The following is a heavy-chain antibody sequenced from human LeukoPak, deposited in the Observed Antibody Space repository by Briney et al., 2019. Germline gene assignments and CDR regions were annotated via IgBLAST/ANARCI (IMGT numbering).Heavy chain of an antibody. J-gene: IGHJ4*02. V-gene: IGHV1-2*02. D-gene: IGHD3-3*01. CDR2: INPNTGGT. Sequence: ASVKVSCRASGSTFSGHYMHWVRQAPGQGLEWMGWINPNTGGTNYAQKFQGGVTMTRDTSISTVYMELRRLRSDDTAVYYCARDMYDFLSAAYYFDYWGQGTLVTVSS. CDR1: GSTFSGHY. CDR3: ARDMYDFLSAAYYFDY.